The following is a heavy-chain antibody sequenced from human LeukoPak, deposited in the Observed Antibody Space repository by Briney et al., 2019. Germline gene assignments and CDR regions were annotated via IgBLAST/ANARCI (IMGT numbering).Heavy chain of an antibody. V-gene: IGHV4-59*01. Sequence: SETLSLTCTVSGGSISSYYWSWIRQPPGKGLEWIGYIYYSGSTNYNPSLKSRVTISVDTSKNQFSLKLSSVTAADTAVYYCARDGGYSGYDGLDYWGQGTLVTVSS. CDR1: GGSISSYY. CDR3: ARDGGYSGYDGLDY. CDR2: IYYSGST. J-gene: IGHJ4*02. D-gene: IGHD5-12*01.